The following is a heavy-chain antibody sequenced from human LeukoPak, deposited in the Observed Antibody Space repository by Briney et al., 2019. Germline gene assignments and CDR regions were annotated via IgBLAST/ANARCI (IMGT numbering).Heavy chain of an antibody. Sequence: PSETLSLTCTVSGGSISSYYWSWIRQPAGKGLEWIGRIYTSGSTNYNPSLKSRVTMSVNTSKIQFSLKLSSVTASDTAVYYCARVPISLGWGFNWFDPWGQGTLVTVSS. CDR2: IYTSGST. CDR1: GGSISSYY. V-gene: IGHV4-4*07. CDR3: ARVPISLGWGFNWFDP. D-gene: IGHD2-21*01. J-gene: IGHJ5*02.